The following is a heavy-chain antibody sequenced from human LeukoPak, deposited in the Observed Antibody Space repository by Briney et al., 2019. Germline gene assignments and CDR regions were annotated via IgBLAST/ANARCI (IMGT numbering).Heavy chain of an antibody. CDR3: TRPRYYDSSALVGFDI. CDR1: GFTFSSYA. V-gene: IGHV3-23*01. D-gene: IGHD3-22*01. CDR2: ISGSGGST. Sequence: GGSLRLSCAASGFTFSSYAMSWVRQAPGKGLEWVSAISGSGGSTYYADSVKGRFAISRDNSENTLYLQMNSLRAEDTAVYYCTRPRYYDSSALVGFDIWGQGTMVTVSS. J-gene: IGHJ3*02.